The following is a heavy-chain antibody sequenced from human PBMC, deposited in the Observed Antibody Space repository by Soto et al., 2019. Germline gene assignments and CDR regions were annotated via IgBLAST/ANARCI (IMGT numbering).Heavy chain of an antibody. J-gene: IGHJ4*02. CDR3: ARLTTHDYMGLYDFDY. CDR2: IFHTGCS. CDR1: GYSITSGHY. D-gene: IGHD3-22*01. Sequence: SETLSLTCSVSGYSITSGHYWGWIRQAPGKGLEWVGSIFHTGCSSYNPSFRRRLTISVDTSTNPFSLKLTPVIAANTAVYYCARLTTHDYMGLYDFDYWGQGILVTVSS. V-gene: IGHV4-38-2*02.